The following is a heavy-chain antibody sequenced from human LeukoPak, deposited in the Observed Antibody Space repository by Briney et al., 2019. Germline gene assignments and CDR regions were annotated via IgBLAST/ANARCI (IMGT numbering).Heavy chain of an antibody. Sequence: SQTLSLTCAVSGGSISSGGYSWSWIRQPPGKGLEWIGYIYHSGSTYYNPSLKSRVTISVDTSKNQFSLKLSSVTAADTAVYYCARHRAAAGTDPVDYWGQGTLVTVSS. CDR2: IYHSGST. D-gene: IGHD6-13*01. CDR3: ARHRAAAGTDPVDY. J-gene: IGHJ4*02. CDR1: GGSISSGGYS. V-gene: IGHV4-30-2*01.